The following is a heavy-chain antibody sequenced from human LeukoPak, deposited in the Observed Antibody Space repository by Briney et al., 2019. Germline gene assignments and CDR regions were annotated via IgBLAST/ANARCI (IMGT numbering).Heavy chain of an antibody. CDR1: GFTFSRYS. V-gene: IGHV3-64D*09. CDR2: ISTSGDST. D-gene: IGHD3-10*01. J-gene: IGHJ4*02. CDR3: AKYTSGTSYRGLDQ. Sequence: GGSLRLSCSASGFTFSRYSMHWVRQAPGKGLEYVSGISTSGDSTNYADSVKGRFTISRDNSKNTLYLQMSSLRAEDTAVYSCAKYTSGTSYRGLDQWGQGTLVTVSS.